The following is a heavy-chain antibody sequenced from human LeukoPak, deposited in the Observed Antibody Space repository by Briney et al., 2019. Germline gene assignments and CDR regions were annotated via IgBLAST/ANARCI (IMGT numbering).Heavy chain of an antibody. J-gene: IGHJ4*02. D-gene: IGHD6-13*01. CDR1: GGSISPYY. CDR2: IYYSGTT. V-gene: IGHV4-59*01. CDR3: ARESEAGRAEYYFDY. Sequence: SETLSLTCSVSGGSISPYYWSWIRQPPGKGLEWIGYIYYSGTTNYNPSLQSRVTISVDTSKNQFSLKLSSVTAADTAVYYCARESEAGRAEYYFDYWGQGTLVTVSS.